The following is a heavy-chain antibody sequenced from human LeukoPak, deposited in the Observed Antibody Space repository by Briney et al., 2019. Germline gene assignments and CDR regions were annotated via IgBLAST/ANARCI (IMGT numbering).Heavy chain of an antibody. Sequence: ASVKVSCKASGYTFIRNGISWVRQATGQGLEWMGWISAHNGNTNYAQKFQGRVTMTTDTSTSTAYMELRSLRSDDTAVYYCARDYNFVPDYWGQGTLVTVSS. CDR3: ARDYNFVPDY. V-gene: IGHV1-18*01. CDR2: ISAHNGNT. CDR1: GYTFIRNG. D-gene: IGHD1-20*01. J-gene: IGHJ4*02.